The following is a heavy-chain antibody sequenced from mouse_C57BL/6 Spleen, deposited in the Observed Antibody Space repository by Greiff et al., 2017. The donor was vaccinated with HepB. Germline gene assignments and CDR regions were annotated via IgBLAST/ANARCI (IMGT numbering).Heavy chain of an antibody. CDR2: ISSGGSYT. CDR3: ARGDFYAMDY. V-gene: IGHV5-6*01. D-gene: IGHD3-3*01. Sequence: EVKLMESGGDLVKPGGSLKLSCAASGFTFSSYGMSWVRQTPDKRLEWVATISSGGSYTYYPDSVKGRFTISRDTAKNTLYLQMSSLKSEDTAMYYCARGDFYAMDYWGQGTSVTVSS. J-gene: IGHJ4*01. CDR1: GFTFSSYG.